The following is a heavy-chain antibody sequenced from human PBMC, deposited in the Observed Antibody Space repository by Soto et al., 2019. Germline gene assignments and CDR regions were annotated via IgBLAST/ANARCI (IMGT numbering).Heavy chain of an antibody. J-gene: IGHJ6*02. V-gene: IGHV3-30-3*01. Sequence: PGGSLRLSCAASGFTFSSYAMHWVRQAPGKGLEWVAVISYDGSNKYYADSVKGRFTISRDNSKNTLYLQMNSLRAEDTAVYYCARVGTVTIFGVVPPPMDYYYYYGMDVWGQGTTVTVSS. CDR3: ARVGTVTIFGVVPPPMDYYYYYGMDV. CDR2: ISYDGSNK. D-gene: IGHD3-3*01. CDR1: GFTFSSYA.